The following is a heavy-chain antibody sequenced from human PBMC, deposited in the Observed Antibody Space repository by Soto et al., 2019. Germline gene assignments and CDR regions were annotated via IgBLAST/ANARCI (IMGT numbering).Heavy chain of an antibody. D-gene: IGHD3-10*01. CDR3: ARGGRDGSGSYYTYYYYGMDV. CDR2: INPSGGST. CDR1: Y. J-gene: IGHJ6*02. Sequence: YMHWVRQAPGQGLEWMGIINPSGGSTSYAQKFQGRVTMTRDTSTSTVYMELSSLRSEDTAVYYCARGGRDGSGSYYTYYYYGMDVWGQGTTVTVSS. V-gene: IGHV1-46*01.